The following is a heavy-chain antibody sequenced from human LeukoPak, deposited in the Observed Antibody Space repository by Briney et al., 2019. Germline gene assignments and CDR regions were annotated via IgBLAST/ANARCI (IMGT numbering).Heavy chain of an antibody. CDR1: GFSFGSYA. Sequence: PGGSLRLSCAASGFSFGSYAMSWVRQAAGKGLEWVSEICGSVSGSGDCTYYADSVKGRFTISRDNSKNTLYLQMNSLRAEDTAVYYCAKALLSGEDYVWGSYRPDAFDIWGQGTMVTVSS. D-gene: IGHD3-16*02. CDR3: AKALLSGEDYVWGSYRPDAFDI. CDR2: ICGSVSGSGDCT. V-gene: IGHV3-23*01. J-gene: IGHJ3*02.